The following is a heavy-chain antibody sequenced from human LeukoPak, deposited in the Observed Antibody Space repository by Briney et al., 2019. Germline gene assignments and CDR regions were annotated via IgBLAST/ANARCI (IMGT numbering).Heavy chain of an antibody. CDR2: ISGSGGST. D-gene: IGHD6-13*01. V-gene: IGHV3-23*01. CDR1: GFTFNSYA. CDR3: AKRYPYSSSGELGSGDAVDI. Sequence: GGSLRLSCAASGFTFNSYARSWVRQAPGKGLEWVSAISGSGGSTYYADSVKGRFTISRDNSKNTLYLQMNSLRAEDTAVYYCAKRYPYSSSGELGSGDAVDIWGQGTMVTVSS. J-gene: IGHJ3*02.